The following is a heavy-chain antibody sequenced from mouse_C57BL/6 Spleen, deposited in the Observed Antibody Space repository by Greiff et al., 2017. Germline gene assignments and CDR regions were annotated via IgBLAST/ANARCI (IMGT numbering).Heavy chain of an antibody. CDR3: ASYYGSSYLPFDY. CDR1: GYSFTDYN. Sequence: SKLQQSGPELVKPGASVKISCKASGYSFTDYNMNWVKQSNGKSLEWIGVINPNYGTTSYNQKFKGKATLTVDQSSSTAYMQLNSLTSEDSAVYYCASYYGSSYLPFDYWGQGTTLTVSS. V-gene: IGHV1-39*01. CDR2: INPNYGTT. D-gene: IGHD1-1*01. J-gene: IGHJ2*01.